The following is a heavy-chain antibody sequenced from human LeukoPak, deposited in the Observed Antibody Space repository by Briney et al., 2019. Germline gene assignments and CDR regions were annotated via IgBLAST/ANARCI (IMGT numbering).Heavy chain of an antibody. CDR1: GFTFSSYG. V-gene: IGHV3-23*01. CDR3: AKRPYIVGTITPYFDY. Sequence: GWSLRLSWAAAGFTFSSYGLSWVRQAPGKGLELVLAISGGGGSTFYADSVRGRFTISRDNSKNTLYLQMNSLRAEDTAVYYCAKRPYIVGTITPYFDYWGQGTLVTVSS. J-gene: IGHJ4*02. CDR2: ISGGGGST. D-gene: IGHD1-26*01.